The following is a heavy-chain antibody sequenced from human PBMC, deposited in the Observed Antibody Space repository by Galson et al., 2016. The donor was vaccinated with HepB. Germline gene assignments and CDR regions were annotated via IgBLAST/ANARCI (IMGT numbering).Heavy chain of an antibody. CDR3: ARDGISSLDQ. Sequence: SLRLSCAASGFTFNSFGMHWVRQAPGKGLEWVAVIWYDGSNKYYGDSVKGRFTISRDNSKNTLYLQMNSLRAEDTAIYYCARDGISSLDQWGQGILVTVSS. V-gene: IGHV3-33*01. CDR2: IWYDGSNK. CDR1: GFTFNSFG. D-gene: IGHD2/OR15-2a*01. J-gene: IGHJ4*02.